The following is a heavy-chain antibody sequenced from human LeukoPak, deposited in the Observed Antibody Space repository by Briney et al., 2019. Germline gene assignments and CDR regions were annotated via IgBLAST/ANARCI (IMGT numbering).Heavy chain of an antibody. V-gene: IGHV3-23*01. J-gene: IGHJ4*02. CDR2: ISGSGGST. CDR1: GFTFSSYA. D-gene: IGHD5-18*01. Sequence: GGSLRLSCAASGFTFSSYAMSWVRQAPGKGLEWVSAISGSGGSTYYADSVKGRFTISRDNSKNTLYLQMNSLRGEDTAVYNCAKLSGYSYGYGHHLDFWGQGSLVTVSS. CDR3: AKLSGYSYGYGHHLDF.